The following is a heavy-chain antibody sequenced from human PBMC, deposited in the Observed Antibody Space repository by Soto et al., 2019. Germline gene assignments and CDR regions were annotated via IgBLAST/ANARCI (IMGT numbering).Heavy chain of an antibody. V-gene: IGHV3-30*18. CDR3: AKEQFSGWSEYAFDI. D-gene: IGHD6-19*01. Sequence: LRLSCAASGFTFSSYGMHWVRQAPGKGLEWVAVISYDGSNKYYADSVKGRFTISRDNSKNTLYLQMNSLRAEDTAVYYCAKEQFSGWSEYAFDIWGQGTMVTVSS. J-gene: IGHJ3*02. CDR1: GFTFSSYG. CDR2: ISYDGSNK.